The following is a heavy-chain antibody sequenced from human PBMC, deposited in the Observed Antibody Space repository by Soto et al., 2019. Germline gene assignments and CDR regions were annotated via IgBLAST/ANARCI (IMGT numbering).Heavy chain of an antibody. J-gene: IGHJ5*02. CDR2: INPKSGGT. Sequence: ASVKVSCKASGYSFTDYHIHWVRQAPGQGLEWLGRINPKSGGTSTAQKFQGWVTMTTDTSISTASMELTRLTSDDTAIYYCAKTYDGSGQPSHWFAPWGQGTPVTVSA. V-gene: IGHV1-2*04. D-gene: IGHD3-22*01. CDR1: GYSFTDYH. CDR3: AKTYDGSGQPSHWFAP.